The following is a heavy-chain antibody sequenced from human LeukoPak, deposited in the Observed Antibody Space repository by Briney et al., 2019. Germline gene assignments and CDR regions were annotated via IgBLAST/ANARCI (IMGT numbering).Heavy chain of an antibody. CDR3: ARAPTIFGVLRLAYFDY. CDR2: INSDGSST. V-gene: IGHV3-74*01. D-gene: IGHD3-3*01. Sequence: GGSLRLSCAASGFTFSSYWMHWVRQAPGKGLVWVSRINSDGSSTSYADSVKGRFTISRDNSKNTLFLQMNSLRAEDTAVYYCARAPTIFGVLRLAYFDYWGQGTLVTVSS. CDR1: GFTFSSYW. J-gene: IGHJ4*02.